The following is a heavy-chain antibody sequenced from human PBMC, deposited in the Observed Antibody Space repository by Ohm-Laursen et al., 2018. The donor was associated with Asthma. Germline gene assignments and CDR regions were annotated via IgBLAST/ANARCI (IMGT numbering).Heavy chain of an antibody. CDR2: ISGSGGST. CDR3: AKDQYQLPQYYFDY. Sequence: SLRLSCAASGFTFSSYAMSWVRQAPGKGLEWVSAISGSGGSTYYEDSVKGRFTISRDNSKNTLYLQMNSLRAEDTAVYYCAKDQYQLPQYYFDYWGQGTLVTVSS. CDR1: GFTFSSYA. V-gene: IGHV3-23*01. J-gene: IGHJ4*02. D-gene: IGHD2-2*01.